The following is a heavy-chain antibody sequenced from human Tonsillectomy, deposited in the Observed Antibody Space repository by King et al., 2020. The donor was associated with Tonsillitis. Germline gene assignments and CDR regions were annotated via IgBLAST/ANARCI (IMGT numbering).Heavy chain of an antibody. CDR3: APRSIPYYYYAMDV. Sequence: VQLVESGGGLIQPGGSLRLSCAASGFTVSSNYMSWVRQAPGKGLEWVSFIYSGGSTYYAASVKGRFTLSRDNSTNTLYLQMNSLRAEDTAVYYCAPRSIPYYYYAMDVWGQGTTVTVSS. CDR2: IYSGGST. V-gene: IGHV3-53*01. J-gene: IGHJ6*02. CDR1: GFTVSSNY.